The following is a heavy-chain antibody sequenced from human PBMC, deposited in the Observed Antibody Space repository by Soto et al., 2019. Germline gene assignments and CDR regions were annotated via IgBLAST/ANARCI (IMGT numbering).Heavy chain of an antibody. Sequence: ASVKVSCKASGYTFTSYDINWVRQATGQGLEWMGWMNPNSGNTGYAQKFKGRVTMTRNTSISTDYMELSSLRSEDTAVYYCARLGYYDRSRPVGFERWGKGTLVTVSS. D-gene: IGHD3-22*01. CDR1: GYTFTSYD. CDR2: MNPNSGNT. V-gene: IGHV1-8*01. J-gene: IGHJ5*02. CDR3: ARLGYYDRSRPVGFER.